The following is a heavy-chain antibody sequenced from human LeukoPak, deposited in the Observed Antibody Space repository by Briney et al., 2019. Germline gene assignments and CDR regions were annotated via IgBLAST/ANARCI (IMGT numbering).Heavy chain of an antibody. CDR2: ISGSGGST. V-gene: IGHV3-23*01. CDR1: GFTFSSYA. D-gene: IGHD2-15*01. CDR3: ARGYCSGGSCYHGY. Sequence: GGSLRLSCAASGFTFSSYAMGWVRQAPGKGLEWVSLISGSGGSTYYADSVKGRFTVSRDNSKNTEYLQMNSLRAEDTAVYYCARGYCSGGSCYHGYWGQGTLVTVSS. J-gene: IGHJ4*02.